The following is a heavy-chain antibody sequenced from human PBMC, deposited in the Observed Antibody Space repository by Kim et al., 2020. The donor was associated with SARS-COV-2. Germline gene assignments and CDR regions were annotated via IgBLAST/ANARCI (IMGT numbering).Heavy chain of an antibody. CDR3: ARSDYPPFED. J-gene: IGHJ4*02. D-gene: IGHD3-10*01. Sequence: GNTQYSQNFQGRVTLTRDTSASSAYMELRSLRSEDTAIYYCARSDYPPFEDWGPGTLVSVSS. V-gene: IGHV1-3*01. CDR2: GNT.